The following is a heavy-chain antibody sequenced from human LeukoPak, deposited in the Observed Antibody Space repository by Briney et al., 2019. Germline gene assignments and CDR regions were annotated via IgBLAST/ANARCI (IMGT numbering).Heavy chain of an antibody. D-gene: IGHD6-6*01. CDR3: ARGMHSSSLGGYYYYYMDV. CDR2: INPNSGGT. CDR1: GYTFTGYY. V-gene: IGHV1-2*02. J-gene: IGHJ6*03. Sequence: ASVKVSCKASGYTFTGYYMHWVRQAPGQGLEWMGWINPNSGGTNYAQKFQGRVTMTRDTSISTAYMELSRLRSDDTAVYYCARGMHSSSLGGYYYYYMDVWGKGTTVTVSS.